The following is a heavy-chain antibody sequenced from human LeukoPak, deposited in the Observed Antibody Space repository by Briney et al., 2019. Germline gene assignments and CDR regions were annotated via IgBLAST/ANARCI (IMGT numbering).Heavy chain of an antibody. D-gene: IGHD3-16*02. CDR3: ARGHMITFGGVIDNNWFDP. Sequence: PSETLSLTCTVSGGSISSYYWSWIRQPPGKGLEWIGYIYHSGSTYYNPSLKSRVTISVDRSKNQFSLKLSSVTAADTAVYYCARGHMITFGGVIDNNWFDPWGQGTLVTVSS. V-gene: IGHV4-59*12. CDR1: GGSISSYY. CDR2: IYHSGST. J-gene: IGHJ5*02.